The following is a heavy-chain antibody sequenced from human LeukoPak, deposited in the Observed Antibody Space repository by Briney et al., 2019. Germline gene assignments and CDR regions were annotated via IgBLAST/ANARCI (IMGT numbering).Heavy chain of an antibody. CDR3: AKDMGGYDSSFDY. Sequence: GGSLRLSSAASGFTFDDYAMHWVRQAPGKGLEWVSGISWNSGSIGYADSVKGRFTISRDNAKNSLYLQMNSLRAEDTALYYCAKDMGGYDSSFDYWGQGTLVTVSS. CDR2: ISWNSGSI. J-gene: IGHJ4*02. CDR1: GFTFDDYA. D-gene: IGHD5-12*01. V-gene: IGHV3-9*01.